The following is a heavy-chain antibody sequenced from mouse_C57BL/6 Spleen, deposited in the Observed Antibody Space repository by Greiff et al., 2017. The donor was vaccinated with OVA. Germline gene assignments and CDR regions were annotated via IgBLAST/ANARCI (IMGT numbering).Heavy chain of an antibody. D-gene: IGHD4-1*01. CDR3: GRGGVLTWYAMDY. CDR1: GYTFTSYW. Sequence: QVQLQQPGAELVRPGSSVKLSCKASGYTFTSYWMDWVKQRPGQGLEWIGNIYPSDSETHYNQKFKDKATLTVDKSSSTAYMQLSSLTSEDSAVYYCGRGGVLTWYAMDYWGQGTSVTVSS. V-gene: IGHV1-61*01. J-gene: IGHJ4*01. CDR2: IYPSDSET.